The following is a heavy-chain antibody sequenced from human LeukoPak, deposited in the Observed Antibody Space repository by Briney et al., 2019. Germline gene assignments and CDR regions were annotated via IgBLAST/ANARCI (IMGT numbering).Heavy chain of an antibody. D-gene: IGHD3-10*01. J-gene: IGHJ3*02. V-gene: IGHV1-18*01. CDR2: ISAYNGNT. CDR1: GYTFTSYG. Sequence: ASVKVSCKASGYTFTSYGISWVRQAPGQGLEWMGWISAYNGNTNYAQKLQGRVTMTTDTSTSTAYMELRSLRSDDTAVDYCAGDQDYYGSGSFYAFDIWGQGTMVTVSS. CDR3: AGDQDYYGSGSFYAFDI.